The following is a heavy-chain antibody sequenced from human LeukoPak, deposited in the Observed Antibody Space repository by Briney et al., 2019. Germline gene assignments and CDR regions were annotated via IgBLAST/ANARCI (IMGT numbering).Heavy chain of an antibody. CDR1: GYTFTSYG. Sequence: GASVKVSCKASGYTFTSYGISWVRQAPGQGLEWMGWISAYNGNTSYAQKLQGRVTMTTDTSTSTAYMELRSLRSDDTAVYYCARVRFGAITMVRGVKENRVNWVDPWGQGTLVTVSS. CDR2: ISAYNGNT. V-gene: IGHV1-18*01. D-gene: IGHD3-10*01. J-gene: IGHJ5*02. CDR3: ARVRFGAITMVRGVKENRVNWVDP.